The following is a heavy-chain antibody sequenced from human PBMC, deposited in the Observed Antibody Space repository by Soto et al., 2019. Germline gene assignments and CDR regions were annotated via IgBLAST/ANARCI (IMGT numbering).Heavy chain of an antibody. CDR1: GYTFTGYD. CDR2: INPNSGGT. CDR3: ARGIEVGYCSGGSCYSEGDAFDI. D-gene: IGHD2-15*01. J-gene: IGHJ3*02. Sequence: GASVKVSCKASGYTFTGYDMHWVLQAPGQGLEWMGWINPNSGGTNYAQKFQGRVTMTRDTSISTAYMELGRLRSDDTAVYYCARGIEVGYCSGGSCYSEGDAFDIWGQGTMVTVS. V-gene: IGHV1-2*02.